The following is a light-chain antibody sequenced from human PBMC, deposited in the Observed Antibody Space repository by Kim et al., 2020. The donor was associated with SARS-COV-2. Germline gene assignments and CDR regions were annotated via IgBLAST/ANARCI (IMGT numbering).Light chain of an antibody. J-gene: IGLJ2*01. CDR3: PSWDDSLNGWL. V-gene: IGLV1-44*01. Sequence: GQGVTTCACGSCANGGSKTVNWAQQLPGKAPQLLIYLTKHRPSGVPDRFSGSKSGTSASLAISGLQAEDEAAYYWPSWDDSLNGWLFGGGTQLTVL. CDR1: CANGGSKT. CDR2: LTK.